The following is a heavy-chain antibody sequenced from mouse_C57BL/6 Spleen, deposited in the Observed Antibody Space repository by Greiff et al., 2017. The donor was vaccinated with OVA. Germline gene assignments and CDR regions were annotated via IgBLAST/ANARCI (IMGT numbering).Heavy chain of an antibody. Sequence: QVQLQQPGAELVKPGASVKLSCKASGYTFTSYWMHWVKQRPGQGLEWIGMIHPNSGSTNYNEKFKSKATLTVDKSSSTAYMQLSSLTSEDSAVYYCARVGYYGSPDYWGQGTTLTVSS. CDR1: GYTFTSYW. J-gene: IGHJ2*01. D-gene: IGHD1-1*01. CDR3: ARVGYYGSPDY. CDR2: IHPNSGST. V-gene: IGHV1-64*01.